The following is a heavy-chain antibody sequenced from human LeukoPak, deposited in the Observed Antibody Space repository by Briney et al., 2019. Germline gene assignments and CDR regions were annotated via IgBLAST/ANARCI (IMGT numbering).Heavy chain of an antibody. D-gene: IGHD6-13*01. CDR1: GYSISSGYY. CDR3: ASFLAAAGS. J-gene: IGHJ5*02. Sequence: SETLSLTCTVSGYSISSGYYWGWIRQPPGKGLEWIGSIYHSGSTYYNPSLKSRVTISVDTSKNQFSLKLSSVTAADTAVYYCASFLAAAGSWGQGILVTVSS. CDR2: IYHSGST. V-gene: IGHV4-38-2*02.